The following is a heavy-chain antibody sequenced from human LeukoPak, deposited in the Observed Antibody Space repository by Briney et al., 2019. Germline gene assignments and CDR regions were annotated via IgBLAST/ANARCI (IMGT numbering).Heavy chain of an antibody. Sequence: PSETLSLTCAVYGGSFSGYYWSWIRQPPGKGLEWIGEINHSGSTNYNPSLKSRVTISVDTSKNQFSLKLSSVTAADTAVYYCARGGALITIFGAVIRPTCFDYWGQGTLVTVSS. CDR1: GGSFSGYY. CDR2: INHSGST. J-gene: IGHJ4*02. CDR3: ARGGALITIFGAVIRPTCFDY. V-gene: IGHV4-34*01. D-gene: IGHD3-3*01.